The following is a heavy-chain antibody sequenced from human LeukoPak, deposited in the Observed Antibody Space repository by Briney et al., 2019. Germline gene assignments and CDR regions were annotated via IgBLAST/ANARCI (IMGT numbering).Heavy chain of an antibody. V-gene: IGHV4-34*01. CDR1: GGSFSGYY. D-gene: IGHD5-12*01. CDR2: INHSGST. CDR3: AGSGYSGYDLNY. Sequence: SETLSLTCAVYGGSFSGYYWSWIRQPPGKGLEWIGEINHSGSTNYNPSLKSRVTISVDASKNQFSLKLSSVTAADTAVYYCAGSGYSGYDLNYWGQGTLVTVSS. J-gene: IGHJ4*02.